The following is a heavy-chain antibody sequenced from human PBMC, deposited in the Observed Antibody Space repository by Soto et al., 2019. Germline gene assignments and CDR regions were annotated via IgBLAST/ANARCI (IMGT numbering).Heavy chain of an antibody. J-gene: IGHJ4*02. V-gene: IGHV4-59*01. CDR2: IYYSGST. Sequence: QVQLQESGPGLVKPSETLSLTCTVSGGSISSYYWSWIRQPPGKGLEWIGYIYYSGSTNYNPSLKSRVTISVDTSKNQFSLKLSSVTVADTAVYYCARENFYGSGSYAVDYWGQGTLVTVSS. CDR3: ARENFYGSGSYAVDY. D-gene: IGHD3-10*01. CDR1: GGSISSYY.